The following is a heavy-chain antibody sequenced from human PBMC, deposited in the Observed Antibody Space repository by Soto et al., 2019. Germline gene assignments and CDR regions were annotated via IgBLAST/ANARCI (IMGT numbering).Heavy chain of an antibody. Sequence: SETLSLTCTVSGDSISSNSYYWEWIRQPPGKGLEWIGTIYYSGTTYYNPSLKSRVTISVDASKNQFSLNLSSVTAADTAVYYCARHSQVTNRVAFPFDPLGQGTLVTVSS. CDR1: GDSISSNSYY. D-gene: IGHD3-3*02. CDR3: ARHSQVTNRVAFPFDP. J-gene: IGHJ5*02. V-gene: IGHV4-39*01. CDR2: IYYSGTT.